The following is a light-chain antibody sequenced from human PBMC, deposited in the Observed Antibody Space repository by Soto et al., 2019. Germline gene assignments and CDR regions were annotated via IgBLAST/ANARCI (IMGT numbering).Light chain of an antibody. J-gene: IGKJ4*01. V-gene: IGKV3-20*01. CDR3: QQYSNSPLT. CDR2: DTF. CDR1: QSFSNYY. Sequence: ENVLTQSPGTLSLSAGERATLSSSASQSFSNYYLAWYQQKPGQAPRLLIYDTFSRATGIPDRFSGSGSGTDFTLTISRLEPEDVAVYYCQQYSNSPLTFGGGTKVDIK.